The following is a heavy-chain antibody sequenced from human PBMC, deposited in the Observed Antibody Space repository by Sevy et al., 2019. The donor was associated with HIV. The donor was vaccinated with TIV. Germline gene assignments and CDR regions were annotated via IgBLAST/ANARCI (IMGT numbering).Heavy chain of an antibody. CDR1: GYTLSELS. Sequence: ASVKVSCKVSGYTLSELSMHWVRQPPGKGLEWMGRFDPDDGETIYAQTFQGRVTMTEDTSADTAYMELSSLRSEDTAMYYCATAREYYSDNSGYLDYWGQGTPVTVSS. D-gene: IGHD3-22*01. J-gene: IGHJ4*02. CDR2: FDPDDGET. V-gene: IGHV1-24*01. CDR3: ATAREYYSDNSGYLDY.